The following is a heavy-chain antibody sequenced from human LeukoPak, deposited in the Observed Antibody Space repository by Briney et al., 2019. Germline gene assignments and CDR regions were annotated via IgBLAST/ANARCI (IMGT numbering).Heavy chain of an antibody. Sequence: GGSLRLSCAASRFTFSNHGMHWVRQAPGKGLEWVAVIWYDGNNKYYADSVKGRFTISRDNSKNTLYLQMNSLRSEDTAVYYCAREAYCGGGCFTGRPLDYWGQGTLVTVSS. V-gene: IGHV3-33*01. CDR1: RFTFSNHG. D-gene: IGHD2-21*02. J-gene: IGHJ4*02. CDR2: IWYDGNNK. CDR3: AREAYCGGGCFTGRPLDY.